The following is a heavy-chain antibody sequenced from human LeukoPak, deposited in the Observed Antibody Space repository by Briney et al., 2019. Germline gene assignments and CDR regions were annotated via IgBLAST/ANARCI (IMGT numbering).Heavy chain of an antibody. Sequence: SETLSLTCTVSGGSISSYYWSWIRQPPGKGLEGIGYIYYSGSTNYNPSLKSQVTILVDTSKNKFSLKLSSVTAADPAVYYRARVGDFAHCSSWRFEYYYGMDVWGQGTTVTVSS. CDR1: GGSISSYY. D-gene: IGHD6-13*01. CDR3: ARVGDFAHCSSWRFEYYYGMDV. V-gene: IGHV4-59*01. CDR2: IYYSGST. J-gene: IGHJ6*02.